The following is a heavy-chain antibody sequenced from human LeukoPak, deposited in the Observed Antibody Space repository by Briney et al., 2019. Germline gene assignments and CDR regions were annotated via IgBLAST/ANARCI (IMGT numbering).Heavy chain of an antibody. Sequence: GGSLRLSCAASGFTFSSYWMSWVRQAPGKGLEWVANIKEAGSEKYYVDSVKGRFTISRDNAKNSLYLQMNSLRAEDTAVYYCARDPIDSGYDLNAFDIWDQGTMVTVSS. V-gene: IGHV3-7*01. CDR1: GFTFSSYW. CDR2: IKEAGSEK. D-gene: IGHD5-12*01. CDR3: ARDPIDSGYDLNAFDI. J-gene: IGHJ3*02.